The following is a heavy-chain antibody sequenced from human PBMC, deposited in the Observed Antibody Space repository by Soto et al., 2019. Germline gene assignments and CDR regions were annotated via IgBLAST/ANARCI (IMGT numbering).Heavy chain of an antibody. J-gene: IGHJ6*02. Sequence: PGESLKISCEGSGFSFSKYKIGWVRQMPGKGLEWMGIINPGDSDTRYSPSFQGQVTISADKSISTAYLQWSSLKASDTAMYYCTRSYGDSYYYYYGMEVWGQGTTVTVSS. V-gene: IGHV5-51*01. CDR3: TRSYGDSYYYYYGMEV. D-gene: IGHD4-17*01. CDR1: GFSFSKYK. CDR2: INPGDSDT.